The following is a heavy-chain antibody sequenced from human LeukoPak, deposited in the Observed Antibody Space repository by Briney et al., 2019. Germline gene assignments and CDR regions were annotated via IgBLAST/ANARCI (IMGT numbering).Heavy chain of an antibody. J-gene: IGHJ4*02. CDR3: ARETEIAARPLDY. CDR1: GFTFSSYA. CDR2: ISYDGSNK. D-gene: IGHD6-6*01. Sequence: PGGSLRLSCAASGFTFSSYAMHWVRQALGKGLEGVAVISYDGSNKYYADSVKGRFTISRDNSKNTLYLQMNSLRAEDTAVYYCARETEIAARPLDYWGQGTLVTVSS. V-gene: IGHV3-30-3*01.